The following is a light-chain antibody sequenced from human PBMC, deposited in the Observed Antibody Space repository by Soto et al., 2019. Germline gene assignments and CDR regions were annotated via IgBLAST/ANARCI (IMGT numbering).Light chain of an antibody. Sequence: EIVLTQSPGTLSLSPGERATLSCRASQSVSSSFLAWYLQKPGQAPRLLIYGASSRATGIPDRFSGSGSGTDFTLTISRLEPEDFAVYYCQQYDNSPWTFGQGTKVEIK. J-gene: IGKJ1*01. CDR3: QQYDNSPWT. CDR2: GAS. CDR1: QSVSSSF. V-gene: IGKV3-20*01.